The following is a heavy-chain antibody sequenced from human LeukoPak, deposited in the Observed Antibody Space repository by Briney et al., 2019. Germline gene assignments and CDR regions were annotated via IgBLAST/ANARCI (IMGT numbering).Heavy chain of an antibody. CDR1: GYTFTSYG. CDR3: ARDANTMVRGAIGY. Sequence: ASVKVSCKASGYTFTSYGISWVRQAPGQGLEWMGWISAYNGNTNYAQKLQGRVTMTTDTSTSTAYMELRSLRSDDTAVYYCARDANTMVRGAIGYWGQGTLVTVSS. J-gene: IGHJ4*02. D-gene: IGHD3-10*01. CDR2: ISAYNGNT. V-gene: IGHV1-18*04.